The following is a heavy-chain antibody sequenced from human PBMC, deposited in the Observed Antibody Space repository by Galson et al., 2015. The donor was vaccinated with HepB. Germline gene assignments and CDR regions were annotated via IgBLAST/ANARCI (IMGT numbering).Heavy chain of an antibody. CDR3: AKPAVAVLLALDY. J-gene: IGHJ4*02. D-gene: IGHD6-19*01. V-gene: IGHV3-23*01. CDR2: ISGSGGST. Sequence: SLRLSCAASGFTFSSYAMSWVRQAPRKGLEWVSAISGSGGSTYYADSVKGRFTISRDNSKNTLYLQMNSLRAEDTAVYYCAKPAVAVLLALDYWGQGTLVTVSS. CDR1: GFTFSSYA.